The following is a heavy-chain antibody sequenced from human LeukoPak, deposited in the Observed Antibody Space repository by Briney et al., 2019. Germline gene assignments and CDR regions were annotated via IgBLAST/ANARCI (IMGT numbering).Heavy chain of an antibody. CDR2: ISGSGNKT. Sequence: SGGSLRLSCAASGFTFSHFAMSWVRQAPGKGLDWVLTISGSGNKTYDADSVKGRFTISRDNSKNTLYLQMTGLRAEDTAVYYCAKLKRVGIAPFDDWGQGTLVTVSS. D-gene: IGHD3-10*01. V-gene: IGHV3-23*01. CDR1: GFTFSHFA. J-gene: IGHJ4*02. CDR3: AKLKRVGIAPFDD.